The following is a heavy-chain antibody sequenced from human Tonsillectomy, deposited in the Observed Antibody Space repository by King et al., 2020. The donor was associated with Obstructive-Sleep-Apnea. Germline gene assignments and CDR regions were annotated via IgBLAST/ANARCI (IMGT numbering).Heavy chain of an antibody. D-gene: IGHD6-19*01. CDR3: TTVAAVAGIDWFDP. J-gene: IGHJ5*02. V-gene: IGHV3-15*01. CDR2: IKSKTDGGTT. CDR1: GFTFGNAW. Sequence: VQLVESGGGLVKPGGSLRLSCAASGFTFGNAWMSWVRQAPGKGLEWVGRIKSKTDGGTTDYAAPVKGRFTISRDDSKNTLYLQMNSLKTEDTAVYYCTTVAAVAGIDWFDPWGQGTLVTVSS.